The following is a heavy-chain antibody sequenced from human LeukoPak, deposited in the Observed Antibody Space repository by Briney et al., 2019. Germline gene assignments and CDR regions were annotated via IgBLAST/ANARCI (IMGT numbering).Heavy chain of an antibody. CDR2: ISGSGGST. CDR3: AKDGVPDYYDSSGYVG. Sequence: GSLRLSCAASGFTFSSYAMSWVRQAPGKGLEWVSAISGSGGSTYYADSVKGRFTISRDNSKNTLYLQMNSLRAEDTAVYYCAKDGVPDYYDSSGYVGWGQGTLVTVSS. D-gene: IGHD3-22*01. CDR1: GFTFSSYA. V-gene: IGHV3-23*01. J-gene: IGHJ4*02.